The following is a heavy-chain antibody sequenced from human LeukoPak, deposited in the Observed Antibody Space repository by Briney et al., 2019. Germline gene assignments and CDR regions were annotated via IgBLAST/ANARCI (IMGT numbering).Heavy chain of an antibody. J-gene: IGHJ4*02. V-gene: IGHV4-39*02. CDR2: IYYSGNT. Sequence: SETLSLTCTVSGDSISTSNSYWGWIRQPPGKGLEWIGSIYYSGNTYYNASLKSRVTISVDTSKNQFSLKLTSVTAADTAVYYRAREGVSVTNFEYWSQGTLVTVSS. CDR3: AREGVSVTNFEY. D-gene: IGHD5/OR15-5a*01. CDR1: GDSISTSNSY.